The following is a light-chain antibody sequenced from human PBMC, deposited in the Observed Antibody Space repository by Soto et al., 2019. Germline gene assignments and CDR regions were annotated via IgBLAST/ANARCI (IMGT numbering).Light chain of an antibody. CDR2: DVS. Sequence: QSALTQPASVSGSPGQSITISCTGTSSDVGGYNYVSWYQQHPGKAPKLMIYDVSNRPSGVSNRFSGSKAGNTAYLTISGLQADDYADYYCRSYTSSSSLVVFGGGTKLTVL. V-gene: IGLV2-14*01. CDR3: RSYTSSSSLVV. CDR1: SSDVGGYNY. J-gene: IGLJ2*01.